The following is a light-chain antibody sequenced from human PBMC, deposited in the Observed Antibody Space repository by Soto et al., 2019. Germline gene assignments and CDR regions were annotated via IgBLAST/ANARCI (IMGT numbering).Light chain of an antibody. CDR1: SSDVGGYNS. Sequence: QSALTQPASVSGSPGQSITISCTGSSSDVGGYNSVSWYQQHPGKAPKLMIYDVNYRPSGVSIRFSGSKSGNTASLTISGLQAGDEADYYCSSYTSSSTLFYVFGTGTKLTVL. V-gene: IGLV2-14*03. J-gene: IGLJ1*01. CDR3: SSYTSSSTLFYV. CDR2: DVN.